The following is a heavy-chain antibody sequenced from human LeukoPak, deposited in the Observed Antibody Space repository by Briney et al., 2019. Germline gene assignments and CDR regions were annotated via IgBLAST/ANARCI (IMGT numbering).Heavy chain of an antibody. CDR3: ARDRGYSTFDY. CDR1: AFTFSNYW. Sequence: GGSLRLSCAASAFTFSNYWMSWVRQAPGKGLEWVANIKEDGSELNYVDSVKGRFTISRDNAKNSLYLQMNSLRVDDTAVYYCARDRGYSTFDYWGQGTLVTVSS. V-gene: IGHV3-7*01. J-gene: IGHJ4*02. CDR2: IKEDGSEL. D-gene: IGHD4-23*01.